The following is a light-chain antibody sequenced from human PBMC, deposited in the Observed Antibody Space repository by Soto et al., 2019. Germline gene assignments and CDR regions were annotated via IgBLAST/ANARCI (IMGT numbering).Light chain of an antibody. Sequence: DIQMTQSPSTLSASVGDRVTITCRASQSISTWLVWYQQKPGKAPNLLIYDASNLESGVPSRFSGSGSGTEFTLTISSLHPDDFATYYCQQYNSYWTFGQGTKVEIK. CDR3: QQYNSYWT. J-gene: IGKJ1*01. CDR2: DAS. CDR1: QSISTW. V-gene: IGKV1-5*01.